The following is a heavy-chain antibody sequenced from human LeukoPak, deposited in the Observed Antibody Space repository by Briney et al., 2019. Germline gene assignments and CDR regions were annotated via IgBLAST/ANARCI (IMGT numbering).Heavy chain of an antibody. CDR1: GYTFTGYY. V-gene: IGHV1-2*04. CDR3: ARLPIAAASRGGFDY. D-gene: IGHD6-13*01. CDR2: INPNSGGT. Sequence: ASVKVSCKASGYTFTGYYMHWVRQAPGQGLEWMGWINPNSGGTNYAQKFQGWVTMTRDTSISTAYMELSRLRSDDTAVYYCARLPIAAASRGGFDYWGQGTLVTVSS. J-gene: IGHJ4*02.